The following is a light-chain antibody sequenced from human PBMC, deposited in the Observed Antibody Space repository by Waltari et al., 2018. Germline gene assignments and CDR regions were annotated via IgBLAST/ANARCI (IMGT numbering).Light chain of an antibody. Sequence: DIQMTQSPSSLSASVGDRITITCRASQPIYTYLHWYLQRPGRAPNLLIYATSTLQSGVPPRFSGSGSGTDFTLTINSLQLDDFGTYFCQQSHSSPLTFGGGTKLE. CDR2: ATS. CDR1: QPIYTY. J-gene: IGKJ4*01. V-gene: IGKV1-39*01. CDR3: QQSHSSPLT.